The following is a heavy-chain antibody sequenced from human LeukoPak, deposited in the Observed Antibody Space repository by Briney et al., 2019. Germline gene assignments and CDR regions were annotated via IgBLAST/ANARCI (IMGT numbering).Heavy chain of an antibody. D-gene: IGHD6-19*01. CDR1: GGSISSYY. V-gene: IGHV4-59*01. CDR2: IYYSGST. CDR3: ARGLGTTAVAGFDY. J-gene: IGHJ4*02. Sequence: SETLSLTCTVSGGSISSYYWSWIRQPPGKGLEWIGYIYYSGSTNYNPSLKSRVTISVDTSKNQFSLKLSSVTAADTAVYYCARGLGTTAVAGFDYWGQGTLVTVSS.